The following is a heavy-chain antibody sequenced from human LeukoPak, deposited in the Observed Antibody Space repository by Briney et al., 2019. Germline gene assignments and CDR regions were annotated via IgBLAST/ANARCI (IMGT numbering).Heavy chain of an antibody. CDR3: ARDRFFMYGRGHDY. CDR2: INPSGDST. D-gene: IGHD2-8*01. CDR1: GYSFTSDH. Sequence: ASVMVSCKASGYSFTSDHVHWVRQAPGQGLERVGIINPSGDSTGSAEKCQGRVTMTRDMSMSKVNMELSRLRSEDTAVYYCARDRFFMYGRGHDYWGQGTLVTVSS. V-gene: IGHV1-46*01. J-gene: IGHJ4*02.